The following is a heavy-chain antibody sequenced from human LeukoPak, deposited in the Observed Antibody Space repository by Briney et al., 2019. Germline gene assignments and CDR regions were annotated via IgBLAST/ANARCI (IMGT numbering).Heavy chain of an antibody. CDR3: ARDREQQPLFDY. CDR1: GYTFTSYY. V-gene: IGHV1-46*01. Sequence: VASVTVSCTASGYTFTSYYMHWVRQAPGQGLEWMGIINPSGGRTNYAQAFQGRVTMTRDTSTSTVYMELSSLRSEDTAMYYCARDREQQPLFDYWGQGTLVTVSS. D-gene: IGHD6-13*01. J-gene: IGHJ4*02. CDR2: INPSGGRT.